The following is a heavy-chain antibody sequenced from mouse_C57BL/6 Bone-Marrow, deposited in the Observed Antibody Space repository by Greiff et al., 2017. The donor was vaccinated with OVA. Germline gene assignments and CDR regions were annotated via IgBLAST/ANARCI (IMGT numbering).Heavy chain of an antibody. J-gene: IGHJ4*01. CDR2: IWTGGGT. CDR3: AHYGKGIYYAMDY. Sequence: VQLQESGPGLVAPSHSLSITCTVSGFSLTSYAISWVRQPPGKGLEWLGVIWTGGGTNYNSALKSRLSISKDNSKSQVFLKMNSLQTDDTARYYCAHYGKGIYYAMDYWGQGTSVTVSS. D-gene: IGHD2-1*01. CDR1: GFSLTSYA. V-gene: IGHV2-9-1*01.